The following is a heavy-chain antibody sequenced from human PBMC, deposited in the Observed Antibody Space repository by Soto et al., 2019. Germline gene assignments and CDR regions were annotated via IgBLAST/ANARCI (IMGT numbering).Heavy chain of an antibody. J-gene: IGHJ5*02. CDR3: ARSVFP. Sequence: QVQLQESGPGLVKPSQTLSLTCTVSGGSISSGGYYWSWIRQHPGKGLEWIGYIYYIKTTYYNPSLKSRVTVSLATSKNQFSLKLTSVTAADTAVYYCARSVFPWGQGTLVTVSS. V-gene: IGHV4-31*03. CDR1: GGSISSGGYY. CDR2: IYYIKTT.